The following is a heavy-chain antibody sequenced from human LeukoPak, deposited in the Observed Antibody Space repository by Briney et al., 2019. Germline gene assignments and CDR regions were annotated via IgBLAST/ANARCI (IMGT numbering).Heavy chain of an antibody. CDR2: IYHNGGT. V-gene: IGHV4-38-2*02. D-gene: IGHD2-2*01. J-gene: IGHJ5*02. CDR3: ARWGTYASTSNWFDP. Sequence: SETLSLTCTVSGYSISSGHYWGWIRQPPGKGLEWIGSIYHNGGTCYNPSLKSRVTISVDTSKNQFSLRLSSVTAADTAVYYCARWGTYASTSNWFDPWGQGTLVTVSS. CDR1: GYSISSGHY.